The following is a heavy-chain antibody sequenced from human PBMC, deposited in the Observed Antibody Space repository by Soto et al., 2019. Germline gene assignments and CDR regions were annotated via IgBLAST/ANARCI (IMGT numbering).Heavy chain of an antibody. CDR2: IIPILGIA. CDR3: ARSIANIVVVPAAISDYYYYYMDV. D-gene: IGHD2-2*01. V-gene: IGHV1-69*02. J-gene: IGHJ6*03. Sequence: QVQLVQSGAEVKKPGSSVKVSCKASGGTFSSYTISWVRQAPGQGLEWMGSIIPILGIANYAQKFQGRVTITADKSTSTAYMELSSLRSEDTAVYYCARSIANIVVVPAAISDYYYYYMDVWGKGTTVTVSS. CDR1: GGTFSSYT.